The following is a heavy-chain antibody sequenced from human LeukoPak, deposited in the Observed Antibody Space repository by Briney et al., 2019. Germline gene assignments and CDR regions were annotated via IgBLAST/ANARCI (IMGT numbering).Heavy chain of an antibody. D-gene: IGHD2-15*01. CDR2: INWDGTNS. CDR3: AKGDCSAGSCPFDP. CDR1: GFTFDDYA. V-gene: IGHV3-43D*03. J-gene: IGHJ5*02. Sequence: GGSLRLSCAASGFTFDDYAMHWVRRAPGKGLEWVSLINWDGTNSYYADSVKGRFTISRDNSKNSLYLQMNSLRAEDTALYYCAKGDCSAGSCPFDPWGQGTLVTVSS.